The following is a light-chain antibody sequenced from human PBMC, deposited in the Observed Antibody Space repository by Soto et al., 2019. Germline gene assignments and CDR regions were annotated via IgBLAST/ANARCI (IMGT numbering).Light chain of an antibody. V-gene: IGLV1-47*01. CDR3: AAWDDSLSGL. CDR1: SSNIGSNY. Sequence: QSVLTQPPSASGTPGQRVTISCSGSSSNIGSNYVYWYQQLPGTAPKLLIYRNSQRPSGVPDRFSGSKSGTSASLAISGLRSEDEADHYCAAWDDSLSGLFGGGTKLTVL. CDR2: RNS. J-gene: IGLJ2*01.